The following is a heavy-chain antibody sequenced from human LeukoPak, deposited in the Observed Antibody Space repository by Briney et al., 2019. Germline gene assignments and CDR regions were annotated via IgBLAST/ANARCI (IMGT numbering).Heavy chain of an antibody. CDR3: ARGGYRYYYYMDV. V-gene: IGHV4-4*07. D-gene: IGHD1-1*01. CDR1: GGSISSYY. CDR2: IYTSGST. J-gene: IGHJ6*03. Sequence: SETLSLTCTVSGGSISSYYWSWIRQVAGKGLEWIGRIYTSGSTNYNPSLKSRVTISVDTSKNQFSLKLSSVTAADTAVYYCARGGYRYYYYMDVWGKGTTVTVSS.